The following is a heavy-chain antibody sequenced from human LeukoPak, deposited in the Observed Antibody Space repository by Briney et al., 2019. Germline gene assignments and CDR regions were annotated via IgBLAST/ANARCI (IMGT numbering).Heavy chain of an antibody. CDR2: INTKTGRT. CDR3: ARADFIDAGPYLIAP. Sequence: ASVRVSCKTSGYTFTDYYIHWVRQAPGQGLEWMGWINTKTGRTSFARTFQGRVTMTRDPSITTVYMDMAWLTSDDTAIYFYARADFIDAGPYLIAPWGQGTLVTVSS. J-gene: IGHJ5*02. V-gene: IGHV1-2*02. CDR1: GYTFTDYY. D-gene: IGHD3-3*01.